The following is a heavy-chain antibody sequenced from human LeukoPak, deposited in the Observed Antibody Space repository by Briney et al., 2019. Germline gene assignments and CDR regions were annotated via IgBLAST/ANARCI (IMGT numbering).Heavy chain of an antibody. Sequence: GRSLRLSCAASGFTFSSYAMHWVRQAPAKGQEWVAVISYDGSNKYYADSVKGRFTISRDNSKNTLYLQMNSLRAEETAVYYCARGTLWFGLGHLDYWGQGTLVTVSS. CDR1: GFTFSSYA. CDR2: ISYDGSNK. D-gene: IGHD3-10*01. V-gene: IGHV3-30*04. J-gene: IGHJ4*02. CDR3: ARGTLWFGLGHLDY.